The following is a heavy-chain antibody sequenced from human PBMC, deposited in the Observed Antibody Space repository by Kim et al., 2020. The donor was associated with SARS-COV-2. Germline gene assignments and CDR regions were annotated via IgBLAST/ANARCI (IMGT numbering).Heavy chain of an antibody. CDR3: TTLSTMVRGY. Sequence: GTTDDAAPVKGRFTNSRDDSKNTLDLQMNSLKSEDTAVYYCTTLSTMVRGYWGQGTLVTVSS. J-gene: IGHJ4*02. V-gene: IGHV3-15*01. D-gene: IGHD2-15*01. CDR2: GTT.